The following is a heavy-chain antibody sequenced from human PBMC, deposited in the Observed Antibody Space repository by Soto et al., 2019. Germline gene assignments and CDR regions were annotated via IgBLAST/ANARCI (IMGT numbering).Heavy chain of an antibody. Sequence: EVQLVESGGGLVQPGGSLRLSCAASGFTFSSYSMNWVRQAPGKGLEWVSYITSGSSTIYYADSVKGRFTISRDNAKNSLYLQMNSLRDEDTAAYYCARAAGGSYDFDYWGQGTLVTVSS. CDR1: GFTFSSYS. J-gene: IGHJ4*02. V-gene: IGHV3-48*02. CDR3: ARAAGGSYDFDY. CDR2: ITSGSSTI. D-gene: IGHD3-16*01.